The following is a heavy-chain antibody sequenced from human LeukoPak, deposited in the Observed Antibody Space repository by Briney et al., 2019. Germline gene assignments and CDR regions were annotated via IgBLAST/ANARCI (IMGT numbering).Heavy chain of an antibody. CDR1: GFTFSSYS. D-gene: IGHD4-17*01. Sequence: GGSLRLSCAASGFTFSSYSMNWVRQAPGKGLEWISFISSNSRTILYTDSVKGRFTSSRDNAKNSLYLQMNNLRVEDTAVYYCARDVGVYGDYAILGYWGQGTLVTVSS. CDR3: ARDVGVYGDYAILGY. J-gene: IGHJ4*02. V-gene: IGHV3-48*01. CDR2: ISSNSRTI.